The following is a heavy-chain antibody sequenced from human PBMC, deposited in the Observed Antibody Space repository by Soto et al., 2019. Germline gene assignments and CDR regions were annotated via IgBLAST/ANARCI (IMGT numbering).Heavy chain of an antibody. CDR2: TRNKANHYTT. CDR1: GCTLTDHY. D-gene: IGHD3-10*01. V-gene: IGHV3-72*01. CDR3: SRSRPGVTHDS. Sequence: GRSLRLSCAASGCTLTDHYMEWVIKAPGQGLEWIGLTRNKANHYTTEYAASVKGRFTISRDDSKNSLYLQMSSLNTEDTALYYCSRSRPGVTHDSWGQGTLVTVSS. J-gene: IGHJ4*02.